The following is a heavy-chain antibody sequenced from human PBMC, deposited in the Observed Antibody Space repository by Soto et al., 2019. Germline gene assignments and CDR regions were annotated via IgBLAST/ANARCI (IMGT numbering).Heavy chain of an antibody. Sequence: QVQVVQSGAEVKKPESSVKVSCKPSGGTFNTYTVNWVRLAPGHGLEWMGRFIPILDMANYAQKFQDRVTINADRSTFTAYMELNSLTSDDTAVYYCAITYCRDNACPRDFDFWGAGTRVTVSS. CDR1: GGTFNTYT. V-gene: IGHV1-69*02. CDR3: AITYCRDNACPRDFDF. CDR2: FIPILDMA. D-gene: IGHD2-21*01. J-gene: IGHJ4*02.